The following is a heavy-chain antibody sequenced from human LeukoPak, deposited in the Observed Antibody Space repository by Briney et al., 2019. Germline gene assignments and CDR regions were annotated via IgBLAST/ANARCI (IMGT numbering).Heavy chain of an antibody. CDR2: IYYSGST. J-gene: IGHJ4*02. Sequence: SETLSLTCTVSGGSISSYYWSWIRQPPGKGLEWIGYIYYSGSTNYNPSLKSRVTISVDTSKNQFSLKLSSVTAADTAVYYCARYSSSWSVIDYWGQGTLVTVSS. V-gene: IGHV4-59*01. CDR1: GGSISSYY. CDR3: ARYSSSWSVIDY. D-gene: IGHD6-13*01.